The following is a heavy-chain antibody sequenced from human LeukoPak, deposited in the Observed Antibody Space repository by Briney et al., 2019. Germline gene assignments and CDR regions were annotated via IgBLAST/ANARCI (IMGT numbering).Heavy chain of an antibody. CDR3: AREGSSWSGGNWFDP. CDR1: RFTFSGYS. Sequence: GGSLRLSCAPSRFTFSGYSMNWVRQPPGRGLEWVSKISSTSSTTYYADSVKGRFTTSRDNAHNSLYLQMNSLRDEDTAVYYCAREGSSWSGGNWFDPWGQGTLVTVSS. V-gene: IGHV3-48*02. D-gene: IGHD6-13*01. J-gene: IGHJ5*02. CDR2: ISSTSSTT.